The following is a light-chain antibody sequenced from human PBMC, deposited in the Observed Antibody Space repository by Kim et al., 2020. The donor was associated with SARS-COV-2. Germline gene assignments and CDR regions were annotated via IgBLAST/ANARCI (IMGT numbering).Light chain of an antibody. CDR2: QDN. V-gene: IGLV3-1*01. Sequence: SYELTQPPSVSMSPGQTASITCSGDKLGDKYACWYQQKPGQSPLMLIYQDNKRPSGIPERFSGSKSGDTATLAISGTQAMDEADNYCQGWDGTSVVFGGG. CDR3: QGWDGTSVV. J-gene: IGLJ3*02. CDR1: KLGDKY.